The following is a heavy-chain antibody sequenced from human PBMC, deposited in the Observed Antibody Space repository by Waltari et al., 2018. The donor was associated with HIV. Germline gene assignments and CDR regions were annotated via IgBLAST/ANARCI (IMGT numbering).Heavy chain of an antibody. Sequence: QVRLEQWGAGLLKPSETLTLTCAVYGAACSGYYWSWIRQPPGKGLEWIGEINHSGSTNYNPSLKSRVSISLDTSKNQFSLRLTSVTAADTAVYYCARGLPKLQSGIPGYWGQGTLVTVSS. V-gene: IGHV4-34*01. D-gene: IGHD3-10*01. CDR2: INHSGST. CDR3: ARGLPKLQSGIPGY. CDR1: GAACSGYY. J-gene: IGHJ4*02.